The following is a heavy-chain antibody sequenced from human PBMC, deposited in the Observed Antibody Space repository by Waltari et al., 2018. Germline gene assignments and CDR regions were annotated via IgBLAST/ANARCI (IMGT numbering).Heavy chain of an antibody. Sequence: EVQLVESGGGLVQPGGSLRLSCAASGFTFSSYWMHWVRQAPGKGLGWVSRSNSDGSSTSYAASVKGRFTISRDNAKNTLYLQMNSLRAEDTAVYYCARDMVPWYFDLWGRGTLVTVSS. J-gene: IGHJ2*01. D-gene: IGHD3-10*01. CDR2: SNSDGSST. V-gene: IGHV3-74*01. CDR1: GFTFSSYW. CDR3: ARDMVPWYFDL.